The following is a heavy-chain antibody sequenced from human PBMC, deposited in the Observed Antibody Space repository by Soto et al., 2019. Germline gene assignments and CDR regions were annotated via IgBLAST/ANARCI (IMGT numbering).Heavy chain of an antibody. Sequence: SETLSLTCTVSGGSISSGGYYWSWIRQHPGKGLEWIGYIYYSGSTYYNPSLKSRVTISVDTSKNQFSLKLSSVTAADTAVYYCARGYLNGSLNYYYGMDVWGQGTTVTVS. D-gene: IGHD1-1*01. CDR1: GGSISSGGYY. V-gene: IGHV4-31*03. J-gene: IGHJ6*02. CDR3: ARGYLNGSLNYYYGMDV. CDR2: IYYSGST.